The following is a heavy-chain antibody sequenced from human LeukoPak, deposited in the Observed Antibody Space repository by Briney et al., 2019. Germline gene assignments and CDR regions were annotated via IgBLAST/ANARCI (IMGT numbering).Heavy chain of an antibody. CDR1: GGSISSGSYY. CDR2: IYTSGST. V-gene: IGHV4-61*02. CDR3: ARGGSGAHVDY. J-gene: IGHJ4*02. Sequence: SETLSLTCTVSGGSISSGSYYWSWIRQPAGKGLEWIGRIYTSGSTNYNPSLKSRVTISVDTSKNQFSLKLSSVTAADTAVYYCARGGSGAHVDYWGQGTLVTVSS. D-gene: IGHD3-10*01.